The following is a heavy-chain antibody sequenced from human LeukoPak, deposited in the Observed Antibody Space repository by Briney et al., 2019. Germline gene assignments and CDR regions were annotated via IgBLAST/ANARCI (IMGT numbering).Heavy chain of an antibody. Sequence: SQTLSLTCTVSGDPISSGTYYWSWIRQPAGKGLEWIGRIYTSGSTNYNPSLKSRVTISVDTSKNQFSLKLTSVTAADTAVYYCARGESSSSPLYYYYYYMDVWGKGTTVTVSS. J-gene: IGHJ6*03. CDR2: IYTSGST. D-gene: IGHD6-6*01. CDR3: ARGESSSSPLYYYYYYMDV. CDR1: GDPISSGTYY. V-gene: IGHV4-61*02.